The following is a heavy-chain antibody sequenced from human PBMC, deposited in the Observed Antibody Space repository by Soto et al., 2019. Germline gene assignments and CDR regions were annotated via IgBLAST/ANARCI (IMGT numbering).Heavy chain of an antibody. Sequence: GGSLRLSCAASGITVSGNSLSWVRQAPGKGLVWVSGLYSGGGTYYADSVKGRFTISRDNSKNTLYLQMNSLRAEDTAVYYCARDDIWGQGTLVTVSS. CDR1: GITVSGNS. D-gene: IGHD3-9*01. CDR3: ARDDI. J-gene: IGHJ4*02. V-gene: IGHV3-53*01. CDR2: LYSGGGT.